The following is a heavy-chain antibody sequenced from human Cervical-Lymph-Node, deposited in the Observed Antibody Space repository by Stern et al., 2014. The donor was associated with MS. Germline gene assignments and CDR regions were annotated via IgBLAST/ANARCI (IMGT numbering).Heavy chain of an antibody. CDR1: GGSIRGSDYY. CDR2: IFYSGNT. D-gene: IGHD2-15*01. Sequence: QVQLQESGPGLVKPSETLSLTCTVSGGSIRGSDYYWGWIRQSPGKGLEWIGSIFYSGNTYYNPSLKSRVTISVDTSQNQFFLELTAVTAADTAVYYCARQRGQWSPQLDFWGQGSLVAVSS. J-gene: IGHJ4*02. CDR3: ARQRGQWSPQLDF. V-gene: IGHV4-39*01.